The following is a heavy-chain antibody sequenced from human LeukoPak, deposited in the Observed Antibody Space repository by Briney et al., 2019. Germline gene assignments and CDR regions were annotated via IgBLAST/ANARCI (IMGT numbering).Heavy chain of an antibody. J-gene: IGHJ4*02. CDR1: GFTFSSYS. Sequence: PGGSLRLSCAASGFTFSSYSMNWVRQAPGKGLEWVSSIYNSSSYIYYADSVKGRFTISRDNAKNSLYLQMNSLRAEDTAVYYCARAGHSRWPSPVGKWGQGRLVTVSS. CDR2: IYNSSSYI. D-gene: IGHD6-13*01. CDR3: ARAGHSRWPSPVGK. V-gene: IGHV3-21*01.